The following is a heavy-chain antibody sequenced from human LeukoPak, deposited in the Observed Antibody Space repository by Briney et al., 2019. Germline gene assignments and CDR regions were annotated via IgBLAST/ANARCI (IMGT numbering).Heavy chain of an antibody. J-gene: IGHJ4*02. CDR2: IYYSGST. V-gene: IGHV4-59*01. Sequence: SETLSLTCTVSGGSISSYYWSWIRQPPGKGLEWIGYIYYSGSTNYNPSLKSRVTISVDTSKNQFSLKLSSVTAADTAVYYCARGAAPFTVDYWGQGTLVTVSS. CDR3: ARGAAPFTVDY. CDR1: GGSISSYY.